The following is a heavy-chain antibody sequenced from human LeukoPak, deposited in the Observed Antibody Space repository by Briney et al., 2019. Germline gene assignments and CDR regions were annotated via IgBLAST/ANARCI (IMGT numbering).Heavy chain of an antibody. CDR2: ISYDGSNK. V-gene: IGHV3-30*04. Sequence: GGSLRLSCAASGFTFSSYAMHWVRQAPGKGLEWVAVISYDGSNKYYADSVKGRFTISRDNSKNTLYLQMNSLRAEDTAVYYCARETLVILTGPGAFDIWGQGTMVTVSS. D-gene: IGHD3-9*01. J-gene: IGHJ3*02. CDR1: GFTFSSYA. CDR3: ARETLVILTGPGAFDI.